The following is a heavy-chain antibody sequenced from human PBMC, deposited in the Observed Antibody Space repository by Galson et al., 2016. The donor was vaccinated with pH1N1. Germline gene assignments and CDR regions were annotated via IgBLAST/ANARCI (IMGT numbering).Heavy chain of an antibody. V-gene: IGHV2-5*02. CDR2: IYWDDDK. CDR1: GFSVSSSGMG. D-gene: IGHD3-16*01. J-gene: IGHJ3*02. Sequence: PALVKPTQTLTLTCTFSGFSVSSSGMGVGWIRQPPGKALEWLALIYWDDDKRYSPSLTRRLTITKDTSTNQVVLTMTNMDPVDTATYYCAHREVMITNAFDIWGPGTMVTVSS. CDR3: AHREVMITNAFDI.